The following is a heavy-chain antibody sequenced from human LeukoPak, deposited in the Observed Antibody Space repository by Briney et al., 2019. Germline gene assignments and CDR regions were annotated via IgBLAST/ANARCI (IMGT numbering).Heavy chain of an antibody. CDR1: GGSFSGYY. V-gene: IGHV4-34*01. J-gene: IGHJ4*02. CDR3: ARHLHDSSGYYSDFGDY. Sequence: SETLSLTCAAYGGSFSGYYWSWIRQPPGKGLEWIGEINHSGSTNYNPSLKSRVTISVDTSKSQFSLKLSSVTAADTAVYYCARHLHDSSGYYSDFGDYWGQGTLVTVSS. CDR2: INHSGST. D-gene: IGHD3-22*01.